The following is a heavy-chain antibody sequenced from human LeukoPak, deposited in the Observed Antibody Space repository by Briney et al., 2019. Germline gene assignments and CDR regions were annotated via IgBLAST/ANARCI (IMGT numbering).Heavy chain of an antibody. V-gene: IGHV4-30-4*01. D-gene: IGHD4-17*01. J-gene: IGHJ4*02. Sequence: SQTLSLTCTVSGGSFSSGDYYWSWIRQPPGKGLEWIGYIYYSGSTYYNPSLKSRVTISVDTSKNQFSLKLSSVTAADTAVYYCARGLSYGDYSGGYWGQGTLVTVSS. CDR2: IYYSGST. CDR3: ARGLSYGDYSGGY. CDR1: GGSFSSGDYY.